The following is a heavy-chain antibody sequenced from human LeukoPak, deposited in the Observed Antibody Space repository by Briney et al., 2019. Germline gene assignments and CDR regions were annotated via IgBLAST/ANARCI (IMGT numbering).Heavy chain of an antibody. CDR1: GFTFSSYW. CDR2: INSDGSST. V-gene: IGHV3-74*01. D-gene: IGHD3-22*01. Sequence: GGSLRLSCAASGFTFSSYWMHWVRHAPGKGLVWVSRINSDGSSTSYADSVKGRFTISRDNAKNTLYLQMNSLRAEDTAVYYCARASRGYYYDSSGYSDYWGQGTLVTVSS. J-gene: IGHJ4*02. CDR3: ARASRGYYYDSSGYSDY.